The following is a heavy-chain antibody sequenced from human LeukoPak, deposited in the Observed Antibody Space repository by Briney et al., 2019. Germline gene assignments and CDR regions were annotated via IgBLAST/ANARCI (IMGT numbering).Heavy chain of an antibody. V-gene: IGHV3-48*01. CDR1: GFTFNIYS. CDR3: ARVTGSYTFDY. Sequence: GGSLRLSCAASGFTFNIYSMNWVRQAPGKGLEWVSYISSSGGTIYYADSVKGRFTISRDNAKNSLYLQVSSLRAEDTAVYYCARVTGSYTFDYWGQGTLVTVSS. D-gene: IGHD1-26*01. J-gene: IGHJ4*02. CDR2: ISSSGGTI.